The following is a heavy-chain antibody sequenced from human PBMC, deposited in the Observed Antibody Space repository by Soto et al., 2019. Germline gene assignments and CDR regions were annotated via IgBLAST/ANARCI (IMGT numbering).Heavy chain of an antibody. Sequence: ASVKVSCKASGGTFSSYAISWVRQAPGQGLEWVGIINPSDGSTNHAQKFQGRVTMTRDTSTSTVYMELSSRRSEDTAVYYCARRDYSSSGMDVWGQGTTVTVSS. J-gene: IGHJ6*02. CDR1: GGTFSSYA. D-gene: IGHD6-6*01. CDR3: ARRDYSSSGMDV. CDR2: INPSDGST. V-gene: IGHV1-46*01.